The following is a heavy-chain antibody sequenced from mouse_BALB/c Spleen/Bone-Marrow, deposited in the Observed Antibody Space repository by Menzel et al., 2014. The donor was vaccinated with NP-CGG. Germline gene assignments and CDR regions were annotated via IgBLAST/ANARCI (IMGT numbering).Heavy chain of an antibody. CDR3: ASVYDYGRGYAMDY. Sequence: QVQLQQSGAEVMRPGSSVNTSCKASGYAFSNYGMNWVKQRPGQGLEWIGQIYPGDGDTNYNGKFKGRVTLTADKSSSTAYMQLSSLTSEDSAVYFCASVYDYGRGYAMDYWGQGTSVTVSS. CDR2: IYPGDGDT. D-gene: IGHD2-4*01. CDR1: GYAFSNYG. V-gene: IGHV1-80*01. J-gene: IGHJ4*01.